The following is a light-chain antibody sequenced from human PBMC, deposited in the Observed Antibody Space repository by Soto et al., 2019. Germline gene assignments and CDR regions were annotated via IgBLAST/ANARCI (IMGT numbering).Light chain of an antibody. J-gene: IGKJ1*01. V-gene: IGKV3D-11*03. CDR1: QYINTR. CDR2: QTS. Sequence: EIVLTQSPATLSSFPRDRVTLSFRASQYINTRLAWYQHRPGQAPRLLIYQTSIRAAGIPARFSASVSGTDGTLTISDVQQEDGALYYCHQHQSWTRTFGQGTKVDI. CDR3: HQHQSWTRT.